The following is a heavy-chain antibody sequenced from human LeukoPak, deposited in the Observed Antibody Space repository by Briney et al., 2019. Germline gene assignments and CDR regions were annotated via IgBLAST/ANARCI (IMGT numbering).Heavy chain of an antibody. CDR1: GGSITATGTYY. V-gene: IGHV4-61*02. CDR3: ARVHPELGGIVVVPAAPAVDYLDY. D-gene: IGHD2-2*01. J-gene: IGHJ4*02. CDR2: IYTSGST. Sequence: SGPTLVNPSQTLSLTCTVSGGSITATGTYYWSWIRQPAGKGLEWIGRIYTSGSTYYNPSFKSRVTISVDTSKTRFSLNLSSVTAPDTAVYYCARVHPELGGIVVVPAAPAVDYLDYWGQGTLVTVSS.